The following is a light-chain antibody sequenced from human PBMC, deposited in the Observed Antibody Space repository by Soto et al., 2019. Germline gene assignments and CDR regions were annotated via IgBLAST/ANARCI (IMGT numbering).Light chain of an antibody. CDR1: QDINVY. J-gene: IGKJ2*03. CDR3: QHAYVAPYS. V-gene: IGKV1-39*01. Sequence: DIQRTQSPSSVSASLGDTVTITCRASQDINVYLNWYQQKPGEVPKLLIYSGSTLHSGVPSRFTGSGSETDFTLTIRSLQPEDFATYYCQHAYVAPYSFGQGTKVDIK. CDR2: SGS.